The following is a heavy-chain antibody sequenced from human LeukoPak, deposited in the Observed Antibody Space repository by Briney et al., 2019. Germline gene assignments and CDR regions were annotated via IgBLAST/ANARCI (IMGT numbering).Heavy chain of an antibody. CDR3: ARHTSESYHSTLDY. CDR2: IYPGDSDT. J-gene: IGHJ4*02. CDR1: GYIFTSYW. D-gene: IGHD1-26*01. V-gene: IGHV5-51*01. Sequence: HGESLKISCKGSGYIFTSYWIGWVRQMPGKGLEWMGIIYPGDSDTRYSPSFQGQVTLSADKSISTAYLQWSSLEASDTAMYYCARHTSESYHSTLDYWGQGSLVTVSS.